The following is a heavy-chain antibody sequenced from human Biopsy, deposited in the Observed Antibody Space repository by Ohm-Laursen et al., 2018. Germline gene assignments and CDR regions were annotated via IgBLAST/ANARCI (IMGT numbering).Heavy chain of an antibody. CDR1: GGSLSSYS. Sequence: GTLSLTCIVSGGSLSSYSWSWIRQPAGKGLEWIGQIYTSGVTNYNPSLKSRVTMSVDTSKNKFSLRVSSVTAADTAVYYCARDRDRRGWFDPWGQGTLVTVSS. D-gene: IGHD1-14*01. CDR3: ARDRDRRGWFDP. CDR2: IYTSGVT. V-gene: IGHV4-4*07. J-gene: IGHJ5*02.